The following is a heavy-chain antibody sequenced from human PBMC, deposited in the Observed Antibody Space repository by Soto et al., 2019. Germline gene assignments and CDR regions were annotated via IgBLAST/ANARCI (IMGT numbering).Heavy chain of an antibody. CDR1: GGSISSYY. J-gene: IGHJ4*02. Sequence: PSETLSLTCTVSGGSISSYYWSWIRQPPGKGLEWIGYIYYSGSTNYNPSLKSRVTISVDTSKNQFSLKLSSVTAADTAVYHCARLTVTTGHFDYWGQGTLVTVSS. CDR3: ARLTVTTGHFDY. D-gene: IGHD4-17*01. V-gene: IGHV4-59*01. CDR2: IYYSGST.